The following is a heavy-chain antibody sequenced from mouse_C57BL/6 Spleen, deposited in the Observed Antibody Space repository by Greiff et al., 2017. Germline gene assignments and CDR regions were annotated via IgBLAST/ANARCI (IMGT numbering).Heavy chain of an antibody. CDR1: GYTFTDYY. CDR3: ARGSDDYDHWYFDV. D-gene: IGHD2-4*01. J-gene: IGHJ1*03. V-gene: IGHV1-76*01. CDR2: IYPGSGNT. Sequence: VKLMESGAELVRPGASVKLSCKASGYTFTDYYINWVKQRPGQGLEWIARIYPGSGNTYYNETFKGKATLTAEKSSSTAYMQLSSLTSEDSAVYFCARGSDDYDHWYFDVWGTGTTVTVSS.